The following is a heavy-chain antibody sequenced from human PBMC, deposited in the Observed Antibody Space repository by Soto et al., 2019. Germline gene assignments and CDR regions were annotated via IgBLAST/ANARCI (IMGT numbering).Heavy chain of an antibody. Sequence: ASVKVSCKASGYTFINYDISWVRQATGQGLEWMGWMNPGSGKTGYANKFQGRVTMTRDASTSTAHLELSSLTSEDTAVYYCARMASFGTLNWFDPWGQGPLVTVSS. V-gene: IGHV1-8*02. CDR2: MNPGSGKT. D-gene: IGHD3-16*01. J-gene: IGHJ5*02. CDR3: ARMASFGTLNWFDP. CDR1: GYTFINYD.